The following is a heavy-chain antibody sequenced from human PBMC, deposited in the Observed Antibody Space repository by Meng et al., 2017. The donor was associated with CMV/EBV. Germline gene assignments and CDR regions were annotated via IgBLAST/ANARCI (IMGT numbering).Heavy chain of an antibody. Sequence: YSMNWVRQAPGKGLEWVSSISSSSSYIYYADSVKGRFTISRDNAKNSLYLQMNSLRAEDTAVYYCARDCRSTSCHSFMLNYCYGMDVWGQGTMVTVSS. V-gene: IGHV3-21*01. CDR2: ISSSSSYI. D-gene: IGHD2-2*02. J-gene: IGHJ6*02. CDR3: ARDCRSTSCHSFMLNYCYGMDV. CDR1: YS.